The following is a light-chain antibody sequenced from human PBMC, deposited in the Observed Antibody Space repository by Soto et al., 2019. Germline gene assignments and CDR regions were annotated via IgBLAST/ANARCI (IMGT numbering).Light chain of an antibody. CDR2: EVS. J-gene: IGLJ1*01. CDR1: SSDVGGYNY. CDR3: TSYTSSSNTV. V-gene: IGLV2-14*01. Sequence: QSALTHPASVSWSPGHLITISCTGTSSDVGGYNYVSWYQQHPGKAPKLMIYEVSNRPSGVSDRFSGSKSGNTASLTISGPQAEEEADYYCTSYTSSSNTVFGTGTKVTVL.